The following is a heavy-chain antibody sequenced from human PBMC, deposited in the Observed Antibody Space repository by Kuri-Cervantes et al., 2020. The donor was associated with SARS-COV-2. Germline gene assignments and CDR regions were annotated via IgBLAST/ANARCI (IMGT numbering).Heavy chain of an antibody. CDR3: AKDINYYDSSGYYYSHDAFDI. CDR1: GFTFGDYA. D-gene: IGHD3-22*01. V-gene: IGHV3-21*04. J-gene: IGHJ3*02. Sequence: GESLKISCTASGFTFGDYAMNWVRQAPGKGLEWVSSISSSSSYIYYADSVKGRFTISRDNSKNTLYLQMNSLRAEDTAVYYCAKDINYYDSSGYYYSHDAFDIWGQGTMVTVSS. CDR2: ISSSSSYI.